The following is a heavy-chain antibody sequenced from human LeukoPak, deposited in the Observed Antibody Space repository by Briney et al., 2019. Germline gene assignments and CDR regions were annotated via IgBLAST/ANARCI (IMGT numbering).Heavy chain of an antibody. CDR2: INANSGDT. V-gene: IGHV1-2*06. J-gene: IGHJ4*02. CDR3: ARGPTGSGY. Sequence: ASVTVSCKASGYSFTGYFIHWVRQAPGQGLEWMGRINANSGDTNSAQKFQGRVTMTRDTSITTAYMELTSLRSDDTAVYYCARGPTGSGYWGQGTVVTVSS. D-gene: IGHD4-17*01. CDR1: GYSFTGYF.